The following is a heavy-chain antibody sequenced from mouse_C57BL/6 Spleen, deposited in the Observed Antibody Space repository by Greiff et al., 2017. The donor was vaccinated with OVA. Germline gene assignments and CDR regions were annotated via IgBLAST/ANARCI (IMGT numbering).Heavy chain of an antibody. D-gene: IGHD2-3*01. CDR3: AKGDDGYPFDY. J-gene: IGHJ2*01. CDR2: IYPGDGDT. CDR1: GYAFSSYW. Sequence: VQLQQSGAELVKPGASVKISCKASGYAFSSYWMNWVKQRPGKGLEWIGQIYPGDGDTNYNGKFKGTATLTADKSSSTAYMQLSSLTSEDSAVYFCAKGDDGYPFDYWGQGTTLTVSS. V-gene: IGHV1-80*01.